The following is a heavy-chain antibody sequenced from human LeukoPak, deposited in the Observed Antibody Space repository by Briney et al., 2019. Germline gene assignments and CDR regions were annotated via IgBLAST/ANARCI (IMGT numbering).Heavy chain of an antibody. CDR1: GFTFSSYW. V-gene: IGHV3-74*01. D-gene: IGHD5-18*01. CDR3: AKDGGPWIQLWSPDFDY. J-gene: IGHJ4*02. CDR2: INSDETIS. Sequence: GGSLRLSCAASGFTFSSYWMHWVRQVPNQGLMWDSRINSDETISEYVDSVNGRFTISRDNAKNTLYLQMNSLRAEDTALYYCAKDGGPWIQLWSPDFDYWGQGTLVTVSS.